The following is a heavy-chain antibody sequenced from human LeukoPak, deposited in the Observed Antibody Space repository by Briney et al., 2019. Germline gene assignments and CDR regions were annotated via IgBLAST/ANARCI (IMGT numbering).Heavy chain of an antibody. CDR3: ARRPPDGSGRGWFDP. CDR1: GGSISSGGYS. Sequence: SQTLSLTCAVSGGSISSGGYSWSWIRQPPGKGLEWIGYFYHSGSTYYNPSLKSRVTISVDRSKNQFSLKLSSVTAADTAVYCCARRPPDGSGRGWFDPWGQGTLVTVSS. J-gene: IGHJ5*02. CDR2: FYHSGST. D-gene: IGHD3-10*01. V-gene: IGHV4-30-2*01.